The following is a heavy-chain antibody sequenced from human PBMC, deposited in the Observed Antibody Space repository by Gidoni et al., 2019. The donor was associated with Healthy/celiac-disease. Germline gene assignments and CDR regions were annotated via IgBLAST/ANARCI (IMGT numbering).Heavy chain of an antibody. V-gene: IGHV1-2*04. CDR2: INPNSGGT. CDR3: ARGAAAGRDKNYYYYYGMDV. CDR1: GYTFTGYY. J-gene: IGHJ6*02. Sequence: QPQTSVKVSCKASGYTFTGYYMHWVRQAPGQGLEWMGWINPNSGGTNYAQKFQGWVTMTRDTSISTAYMELSRLRSDDTAVYYCARGAAAGRDKNYYYYYGMDVWGQGTTVTVSS. D-gene: IGHD6-13*01.